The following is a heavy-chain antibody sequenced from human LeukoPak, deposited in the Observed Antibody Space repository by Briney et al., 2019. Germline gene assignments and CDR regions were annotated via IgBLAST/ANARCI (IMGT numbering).Heavy chain of an antibody. J-gene: IGHJ6*03. D-gene: IGHD6-13*01. V-gene: IGHV4-39*07. CDR3: ARDSSRDYYYYYMDV. CDR1: GGSISSYY. CDR2: IYYSGST. Sequence: SETLSLTCTVSGGSISSYYWGWIRQPPGKGLEWIGSIYYSGSTYYNPSLKSRVTISVDTSKNQFSLKLSSVTAADTAVYYCARDSSRDYYYYYMDVWGKGTTATVSS.